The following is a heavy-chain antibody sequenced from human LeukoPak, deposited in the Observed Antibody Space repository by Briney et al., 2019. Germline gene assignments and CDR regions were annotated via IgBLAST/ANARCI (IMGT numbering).Heavy chain of an antibody. D-gene: IGHD2-2*01. CDR2: IYTSGST. V-gene: IGHV4-4*07. CDR3: AGRYCSSTSCYLRGFDP. Sequence: SETLSLTCTVSCGSISSYYWSWIRQPAGTGLEWIGRIYTSGSTNYNPSLKSRVTMSVDTSKNQFSLKLSSVTAADTAVYYCAGRYCSSTSCYLRGFDPWGQGTLVTVSS. J-gene: IGHJ5*02. CDR1: CGSISSYY.